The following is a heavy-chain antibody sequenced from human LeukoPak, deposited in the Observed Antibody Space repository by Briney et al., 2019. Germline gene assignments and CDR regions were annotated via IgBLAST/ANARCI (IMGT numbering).Heavy chain of an antibody. CDR2: MNPNSGNT. CDR1: GYTFTSYD. V-gene: IGHV1-8*03. J-gene: IGHJ4*02. Sequence: ASVKVSCKASGYTFTSYDINWLRQATGQGLEWMGWMNPNSGNTGYAQKFQGRVTITRNTSISTAYMELSSLRSEDTAVYYCARGLLWFGESIGEWGQGTMVTVSS. CDR3: ARGLLWFGESIGE. D-gene: IGHD3-10*01.